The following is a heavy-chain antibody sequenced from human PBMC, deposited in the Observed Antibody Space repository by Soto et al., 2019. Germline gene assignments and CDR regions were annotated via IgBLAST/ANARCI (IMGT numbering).Heavy chain of an antibody. CDR2: IFHDGSDE. J-gene: IGHJ3*02. CDR3: VTAYSYRPDSFDI. V-gene: IGHV3-30-3*01. Sequence: QVQLVESGGGVVQPGRSLRLSCAGSGFTFSSYAMHWVRQAPGKGLEWVAVIFHDGSDEYYADSVKGRLTVSRDNSKNALNLHLHSLKPEDTALCYCVTAYSYRPDSFDIWGQGTMVTVTT. D-gene: IGHD2-15*01. CDR1: GFTFSSYA.